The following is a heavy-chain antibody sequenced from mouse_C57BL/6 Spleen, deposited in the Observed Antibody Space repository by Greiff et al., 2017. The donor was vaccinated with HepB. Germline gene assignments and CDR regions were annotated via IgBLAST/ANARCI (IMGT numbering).Heavy chain of an antibody. D-gene: IGHD3-2*02. Sequence: EVNVVESGGGLVKPGGSLKLSCAASGFTFSDYGMHWVRQAPEKGLEWVAYISSGSSTIYYADTVKGRFTISRDNAKNTLFLQMTSLRSEDTAMYYCSRVSSGYKFAYWGQGTLVTVSA. CDR3: SRVSSGYKFAY. J-gene: IGHJ3*01. V-gene: IGHV5-17*01. CDR1: GFTFSDYG. CDR2: ISSGSSTI.